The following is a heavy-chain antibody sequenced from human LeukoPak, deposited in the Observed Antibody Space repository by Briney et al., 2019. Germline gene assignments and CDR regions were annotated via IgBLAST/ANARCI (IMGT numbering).Heavy chain of an antibody. D-gene: IGHD2-15*01. J-gene: IGHJ3*02. Sequence: SQTLSLTCTDSGGSISSGGYYWSWIRQHPGKCLEWIGYIYYSGSTYYNPSLKSRVTISVDTSKNQFSLKLSSVTAADTAVYYCARDGGYCSGGSCYSNAFDIWGQGTMVTVSS. V-gene: IGHV4-31*03. CDR1: GGSISSGGYY. CDR2: IYYSGST. CDR3: ARDGGYCSGGSCYSNAFDI.